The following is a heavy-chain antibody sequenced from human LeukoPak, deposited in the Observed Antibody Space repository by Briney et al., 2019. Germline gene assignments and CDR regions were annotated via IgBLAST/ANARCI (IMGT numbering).Heavy chain of an antibody. J-gene: IGHJ4*02. V-gene: IGHV3-7*01. Sequence: GGSLRLSCAASGSTFNTYWMTWVRQAPGRGLEWVANINQNGSEKYYVDSVKGRFTISRDNAKNSLYLQMNSLRAEDTAVYYCARDCGGDDDYWGQGTLVTVSS. CDR2: INQNGSEK. CDR3: ARDCGGDDDY. D-gene: IGHD2-21*01. CDR1: GSTFNTYW.